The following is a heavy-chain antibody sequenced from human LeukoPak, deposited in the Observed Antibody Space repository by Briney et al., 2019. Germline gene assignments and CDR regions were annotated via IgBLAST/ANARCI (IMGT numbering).Heavy chain of an antibody. CDR2: INQDGSDK. D-gene: IGHD4-17*01. CDR1: GLTFSIHW. V-gene: IGHV3-7*01. CDR3: ARDYSTVTTFFDY. J-gene: IGHJ4*02. Sequence: PGGSLRLSCAASGLTFSIHWMNWVRQAPGKGLECVANINQDGSDKYYVDSVKGRFTISRDNTKNSLYLQMNSLRAEDTDVYYCARDYSTVTTFFDYWGQGTPVTVSS.